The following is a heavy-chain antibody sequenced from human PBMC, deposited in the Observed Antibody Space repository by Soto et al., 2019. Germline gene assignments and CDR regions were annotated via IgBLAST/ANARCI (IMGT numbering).Heavy chain of an antibody. CDR1: GFTFSSYS. CDR3: ARNSGYDDGWFDP. J-gene: IGHJ5*02. CDR2: ISSSSSNI. Sequence: EVQLVESGGGLVQPGWSLRLSCAASGFTFSSYSMNWVRQAPGKGLEWVSYISSSSSNIYYADSVKGRFTISRDNAKNSLYLQMNSLRDEDTAVYYCARNSGYDDGWFDPWGQGTLVTVSS. D-gene: IGHD5-12*01. V-gene: IGHV3-48*02.